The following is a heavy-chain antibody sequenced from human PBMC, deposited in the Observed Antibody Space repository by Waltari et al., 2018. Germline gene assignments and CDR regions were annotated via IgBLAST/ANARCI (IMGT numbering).Heavy chain of an antibody. J-gene: IGHJ4*02. Sequence: QVQLVQSGAEVKKPGSSVKVSCKASGGTFSSYAISWVRQAPGQGLEWMGGIIPIFGTANYAQKFQGRVTITTDESTSTAYMELSSLRSEDTAVYYCARHHPAPLRWLQSPLGYWGQGTLVTVSS. CDR1: GGTFSSYA. CDR2: IIPIFGTA. CDR3: ARHHPAPLRWLQSPLGY. V-gene: IGHV1-69*05. D-gene: IGHD5-12*01.